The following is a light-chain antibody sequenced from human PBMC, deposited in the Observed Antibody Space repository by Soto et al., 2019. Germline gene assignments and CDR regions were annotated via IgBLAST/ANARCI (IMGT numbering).Light chain of an antibody. CDR2: GAS. CDR1: QSVSSSY. Sequence: EIVLTQSPGTLSLSPGERATLSCRASQSVSSSYLAWYQQKPGQPPRLLIYGASSRATGIPDRFRGSGSGTDFTLTISRLEPEDFAVFYCQHYDSLQITFGQGTRLETK. CDR3: QHYDSLQIT. V-gene: IGKV3-20*01. J-gene: IGKJ5*01.